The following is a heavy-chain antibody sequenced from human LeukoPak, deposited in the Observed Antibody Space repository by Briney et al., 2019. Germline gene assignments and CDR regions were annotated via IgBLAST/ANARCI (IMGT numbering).Heavy chain of an antibody. V-gene: IGHV4-34*01. Sequence: PSETLSLTCAVYGGSFSGYYWSWIRQPPGKGLEWIGEINHSGSTNYNPSLKSRVTISVDTSKNQFSLKLSSVTAADTAVYYCARGLFRVWFGRKDAFDIWGQGTMVTVSS. D-gene: IGHD3-10*01. CDR3: ARGLFRVWFGRKDAFDI. CDR2: INHSGST. CDR1: GGSFSGYY. J-gene: IGHJ3*02.